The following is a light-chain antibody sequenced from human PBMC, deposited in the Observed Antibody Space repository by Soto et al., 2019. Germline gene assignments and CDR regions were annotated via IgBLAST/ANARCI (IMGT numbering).Light chain of an antibody. CDR2: DAS. CDR1: QSISSW. CDR3: QQYNSYSST. J-gene: IGKJ1*01. Sequence: DIQMTQSPSTLSATAGDRVTITCRASQSISSWLAWYQHKPGKAPKILIYDASNLDSGVPSRFRGSGSGTEFTLTISSLQPDDFSTYYCQQYNSYSSTFGQGTKVDIK. V-gene: IGKV1-5*01.